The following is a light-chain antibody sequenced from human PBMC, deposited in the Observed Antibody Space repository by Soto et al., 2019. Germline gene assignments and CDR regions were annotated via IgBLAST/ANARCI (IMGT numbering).Light chain of an antibody. V-gene: IGKV3-15*01. CDR3: QQYGTSFS. Sequence: EVVMTQSPATLSVSPGERATLSCRASQSVYSNLAWYQEKPGQAPRLLIYGASTRATGIAARFSGSGSGTEFTLTISSLEPEDFAVYYCQQYGTSFSFGPGTKVDI. CDR1: QSVYSN. J-gene: IGKJ3*01. CDR2: GAS.